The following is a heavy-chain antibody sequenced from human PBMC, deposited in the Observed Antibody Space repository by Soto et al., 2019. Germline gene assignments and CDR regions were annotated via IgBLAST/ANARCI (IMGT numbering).Heavy chain of an antibody. CDR3: ARGLSAATVVTCYFDY. Sequence: QVHLQESGPGLVKPSQTLSLTCTVSGDSISSSDYYWSWIRQPPGKGLEWIGYIYSSGNTYYNPSLKSRLTISVDTSKNQFSLKLNSVTDADTALYYCARGLSAATVVTCYFDYWGQGTLVTVSS. CDR1: GDSISSSDYY. D-gene: IGHD4-17*01. J-gene: IGHJ4*02. V-gene: IGHV4-31*03. CDR2: IYSSGNT.